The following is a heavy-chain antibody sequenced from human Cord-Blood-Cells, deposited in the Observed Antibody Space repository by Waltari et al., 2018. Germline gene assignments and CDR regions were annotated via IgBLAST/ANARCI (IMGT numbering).Heavy chain of an antibody. J-gene: IGHJ4*02. D-gene: IGHD2-2*01. CDR2: ISSSSSYI. CDR1: GFTFRSYT. Sequence: EVQLVESGGGLVKPGGSLRLSCAASGFTFRSYTLNWVRQAPGKGLEWVSSISSSSSYIYYADSVKGRFTISRDNAKNSLYLQMNSLRAEDTAVYYCARVPLVRALDYWGQGTLVTVSS. CDR3: ARVPLVRALDY. V-gene: IGHV3-21*01.